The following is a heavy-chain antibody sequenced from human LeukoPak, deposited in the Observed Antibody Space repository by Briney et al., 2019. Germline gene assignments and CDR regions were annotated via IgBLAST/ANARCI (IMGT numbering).Heavy chain of an antibody. CDR2: VNSDGITT. V-gene: IGHV3-74*01. CDR3: ARGSGYAVLDY. J-gene: IGHJ4*02. D-gene: IGHD3-3*01. CDR1: GFTFSSYW. Sequence: GGSLRLSCAASGFTFSSYWMHWVRQAPGKGLVWVSRVNSDGITTFYADSVKGRFTISRDNAKNTLYLQMNSLRAEDTAVYSCARGSGYAVLDYWSQGTLVSVSS.